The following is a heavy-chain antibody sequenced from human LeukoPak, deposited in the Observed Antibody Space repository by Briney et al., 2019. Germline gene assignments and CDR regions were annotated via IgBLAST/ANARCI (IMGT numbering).Heavy chain of an antibody. Sequence: SETLSLTCAVYGGSFSGYYWSWIRQPPGKGLEWIGEINHSGSTNYNPSLKSRVAISVDTSKNQFSLKLSSVTAADTAVYYCARGRGAVVLLRGSSSSGSPYYFDYWGQGTLVTVSS. V-gene: IGHV4-34*01. D-gene: IGHD3-10*01. CDR3: ARGRGAVVLLRGSSSSGSPYYFDY. J-gene: IGHJ4*02. CDR2: INHSGST. CDR1: GGSFSGYY.